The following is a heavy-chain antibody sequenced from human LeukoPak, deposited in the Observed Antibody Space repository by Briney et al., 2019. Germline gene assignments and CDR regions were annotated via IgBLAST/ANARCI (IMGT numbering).Heavy chain of an antibody. CDR2: ISYDGSDY. V-gene: IGHV3-30*04. J-gene: IGHJ6*02. CDR3: AHPRGPLWSGYKYERYYFNAMDV. D-gene: IGHD3-3*01. CDR1: GFTFSAYA. Sequence: PGGSLRLSCAASGFTFSAYAMHWVRQAPGKGLEWVAIISYDGSDYNYADSVKGRFTISRDNSKNTLYLQMNTLRPEDTAIYYCAHPRGPLWSGYKYERYYFNAMDVWGQGTTVTVSS.